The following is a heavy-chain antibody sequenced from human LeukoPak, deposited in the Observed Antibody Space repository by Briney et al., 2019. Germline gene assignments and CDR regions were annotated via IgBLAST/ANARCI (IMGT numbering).Heavy chain of an antibody. J-gene: IGHJ4*02. V-gene: IGHV1-46*01. D-gene: IGHD3-22*01. CDR3: ARGPGPADDGGGYCFDY. Sequence: ASVKVSCKASGYTFTSYYLYWVRQAPGQGLEWMGVLNPSGGSTTSAQKFQGRVTMTRDTSTSTVYMELRSLRSEDTAVYYCARGPGPADDGGGYCFDYWGQGTLVTVSS. CDR1: GYTFTSYY. CDR2: LNPSGGST.